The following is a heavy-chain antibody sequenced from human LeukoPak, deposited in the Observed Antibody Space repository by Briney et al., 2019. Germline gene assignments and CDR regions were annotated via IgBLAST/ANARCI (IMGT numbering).Heavy chain of an antibody. V-gene: IGHV4-34*01. CDR3: ARAPRHQKFYYDSGGYYESDAFDI. CDR2: INHSGST. CDR1: GGSFSGYY. Sequence: SETLSLTCAVYGGSFSGYYWSWIRQPPGKGLEWIGEINHSGSTNYNPSLKSRVTISVDTSKNQFSLKLSSVTAADTAVYYCARAPRHQKFYYDSGGYYESDAFDIWGKGTMVTVSS. D-gene: IGHD3-22*01. J-gene: IGHJ3*02.